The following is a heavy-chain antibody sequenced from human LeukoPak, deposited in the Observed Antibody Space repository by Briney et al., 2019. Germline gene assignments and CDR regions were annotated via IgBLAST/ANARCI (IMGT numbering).Heavy chain of an antibody. D-gene: IGHD6-19*01. Sequence: SETLSLTCTVSGGSISSYYWSWLRQPPGKGLEWIGYIYYSGSTNYNPSLKSRVTISVDTSKNQFSLKLSSVTAADTAVYYCARQDSSGWTTFDYWGQGTLVTVSS. CDR3: ARQDSSGWTTFDY. CDR1: GGSISSYY. CDR2: IYYSGST. J-gene: IGHJ4*02. V-gene: IGHV4-59*08.